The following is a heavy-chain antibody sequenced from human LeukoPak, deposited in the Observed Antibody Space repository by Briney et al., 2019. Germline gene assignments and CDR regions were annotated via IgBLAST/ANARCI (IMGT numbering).Heavy chain of an antibody. Sequence: SETLSLTCTVSGGSISSRSYYWGWIRQPPGKGLEWIGSIYYTGSTSYNPSLGSRVIISGDTSNNQSSQKLSSVTAADTAVYYCARQERFGELRDYWGQGILVTVSS. CDR2: IYYTGST. CDR1: GGSISSRSYY. CDR3: ARQERFGELRDY. D-gene: IGHD3-10*01. V-gene: IGHV4-39*01. J-gene: IGHJ4*02.